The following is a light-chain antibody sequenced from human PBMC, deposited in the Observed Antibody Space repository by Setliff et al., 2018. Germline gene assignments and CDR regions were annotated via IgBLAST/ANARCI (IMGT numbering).Light chain of an antibody. CDR3: SAYAGSNTFA. V-gene: IGLV2-8*01. CDR2: EVT. J-gene: IGLJ1*01. CDR1: SSDVGGYHY. Sequence: QSVLTQPPSASGSPGQSVTISCTGTSSDVGGYHYVSWYQHHPGKAPKLMIYEVTKRPSGVPDRFSGSKSGNTASLTVSGLQAEDEADYYCSAYAGSNTFAFGGGTKVTVL.